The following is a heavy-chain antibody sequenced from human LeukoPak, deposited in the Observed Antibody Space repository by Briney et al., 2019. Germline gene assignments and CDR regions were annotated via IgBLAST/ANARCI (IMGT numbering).Heavy chain of an antibody. CDR1: GYTFTGYY. V-gene: IGHV1-2*06. J-gene: IGHJ4*02. Sequence: ASVTVSFKASGYTFTGYYMHWVRQAPGQGLEWMGRINPNSGGTNYAQKFQGRVTMTRDTSISTAYMELSRLRSDDTAVYYCATSSSSDYFDYWGQGTLVTVSS. CDR2: INPNSGGT. D-gene: IGHD6-6*01. CDR3: ATSSSSDYFDY.